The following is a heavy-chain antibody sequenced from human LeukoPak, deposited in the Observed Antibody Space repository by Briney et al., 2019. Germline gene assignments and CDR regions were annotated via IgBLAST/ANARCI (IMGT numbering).Heavy chain of an antibody. Sequence: PGGSLRLSCAASGFTFSSYSMNWVRQAPGKGLEWVSSISSSGSYIYYADSVKGRFTISRDNAKNSLYLQMNSLRAEDTAVYYCARDGAPSDYYDSSGYYSPWGQGTLVTVSS. D-gene: IGHD3-22*01. V-gene: IGHV3-21*01. CDR3: ARDGAPSDYYDSSGYYSP. CDR2: ISSSGSYI. J-gene: IGHJ5*02. CDR1: GFTFSSYS.